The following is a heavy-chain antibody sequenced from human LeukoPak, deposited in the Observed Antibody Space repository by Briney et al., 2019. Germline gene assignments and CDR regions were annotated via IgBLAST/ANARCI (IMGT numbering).Heavy chain of an antibody. Sequence: GGSLRLSCEASAFTFSSYWMSWVRQAPGKGLEWVANIKEDGSEINYVDSVKGRFTISRDNAKNSLFLQMNSLRVEDTAVYYFARDRGYSSFDYWGQGTLVTAPS. CDR1: AFTFSSYW. V-gene: IGHV3-7*01. CDR2: IKEDGSEI. J-gene: IGHJ4*02. D-gene: IGHD4-23*01. CDR3: ARDRGYSSFDY.